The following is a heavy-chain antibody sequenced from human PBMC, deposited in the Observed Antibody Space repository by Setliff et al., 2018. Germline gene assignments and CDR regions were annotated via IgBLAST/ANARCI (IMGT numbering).Heavy chain of an antibody. V-gene: IGHV4-34*01. CDR3: ARHYGGGYKHFDY. CDR2: INHSGSS. J-gene: IGHJ4*02. CDR1: GGSFSGYY. Sequence: SETLSLTCAVYGGSFSGYYWTWIRQPPGKGLEWIGEINHSGSSNNNPSLKGRVSISVDTSKKQFYLKLTSVTAADTAVYYCARHYGGGYKHFDYWGQGTLVTVSS. D-gene: IGHD5-12*01.